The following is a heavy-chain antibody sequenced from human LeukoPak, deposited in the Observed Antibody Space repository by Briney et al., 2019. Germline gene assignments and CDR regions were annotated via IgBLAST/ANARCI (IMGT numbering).Heavy chain of an antibody. CDR1: GYTFTSYG. Sequence: ASVKVSCKASGYTFTSYGISWARQAPGQGLEWMGWISAYNGNTNYAQKLQGRVIMTTDTSTSTAYMELRSLRSDDTAVYYCARDALVAGTSTSSGYYYYYGMDVWGQGTTVTVSS. CDR3: ARDALVAGTSTSSGYYYYYGMDV. D-gene: IGHD2-2*01. J-gene: IGHJ6*02. CDR2: ISAYNGNT. V-gene: IGHV1-18*01.